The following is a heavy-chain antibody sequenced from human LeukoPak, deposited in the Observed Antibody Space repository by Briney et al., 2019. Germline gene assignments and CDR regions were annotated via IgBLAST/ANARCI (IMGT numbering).Heavy chain of an antibody. CDR3: ARLDYYDSSGFGTVDTFDI. D-gene: IGHD3-22*01. V-gene: IGHV4-61*08. CDR2: IYYSGGT. J-gene: IGHJ3*02. Sequence: SQTLSLTCTVSGGSISSGGYYWSWIRQPPGKGLEWIGYIYYSGGTNYNPSLKSRVTISVDTSKNQFSLKLSSVTAADTAVYYCARLDYYDSSGFGTVDTFDIWGQGTMVTVSS. CDR1: GGSISSGGYY.